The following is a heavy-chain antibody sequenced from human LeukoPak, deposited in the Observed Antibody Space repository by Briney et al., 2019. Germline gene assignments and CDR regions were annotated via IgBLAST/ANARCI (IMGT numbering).Heavy chain of an antibody. CDR3: AKERHYYGSGGYPLDY. V-gene: IGHV3-30*18. Sequence: PGGSLRLSCAASGFTFSNYGMHWVRQAPGKGLEWVAVISYDGSNKYYADSVKGRFTISRDNSKNTLYLQMNSLRAEDTAVYYCAKERHYYGSGGYPLDYWGQGTLVTVSS. CDR1: GFTFSNYG. J-gene: IGHJ4*02. D-gene: IGHD3-10*01. CDR2: ISYDGSNK.